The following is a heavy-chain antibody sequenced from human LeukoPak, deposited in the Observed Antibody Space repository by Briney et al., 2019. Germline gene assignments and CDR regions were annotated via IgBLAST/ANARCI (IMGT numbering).Heavy chain of an antibody. J-gene: IGHJ4*02. CDR3: ARADCTNGVCYTSDY. CDR1: GGSISSGSCY. Sequence: SETLSLTCTVSGGSISSGSCYWSWIRQPAGKGREWIGRIYTSGSTNYNPSLKSRVTISVDTSKNQFSLKLSSVTAADTAVYYCARADCTNGVCYTSDYWGQGTLVTVSS. D-gene: IGHD2-8*01. CDR2: IYTSGST. V-gene: IGHV4-61*02.